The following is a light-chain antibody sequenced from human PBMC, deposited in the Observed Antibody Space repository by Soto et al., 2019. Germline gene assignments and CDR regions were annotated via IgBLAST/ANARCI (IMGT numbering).Light chain of an antibody. CDR2: DTS. V-gene: IGKV3-11*01. CDR3: QQRKNWALLRT. CDR1: QSVGSS. Sequence: EIVLTQSPATLSLSPGERATLSCRASQSVGSSLAWYQQKPGQAPRLLIYDTSNRATGIPARFSGSGSGTDFPPAISNLGPEGFAVYYCQQRKNWALLRTFGGGTQVGIK. J-gene: IGKJ4*01.